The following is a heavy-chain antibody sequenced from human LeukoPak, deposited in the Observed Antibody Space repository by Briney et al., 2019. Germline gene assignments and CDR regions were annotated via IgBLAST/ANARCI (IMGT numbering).Heavy chain of an antibody. J-gene: IGHJ6*02. V-gene: IGHV1-2*02. CDR2: INPNSGGT. D-gene: IGHD4-17*01. Sequence: GASVKVSCKASGYTFTGFYIHWVRQAPGQGLEWMGWINPNSGGTNYAQKFQGRVTLTRDTSIITAYMELTRLRSDDTAMYYCARDRTTVTTGYYGMDVWGQGTTVTVSS. CDR1: GYTFTGFY. CDR3: ARDRTTVTTGYYGMDV.